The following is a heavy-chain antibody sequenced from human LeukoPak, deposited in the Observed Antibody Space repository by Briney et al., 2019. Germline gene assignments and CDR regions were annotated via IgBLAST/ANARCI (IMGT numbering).Heavy chain of an antibody. CDR2: INHSGRT. J-gene: IGHJ6*03. V-gene: IGHV4-34*01. D-gene: IGHD1-26*01. Sequence: SETLSLTCAVYGGSFSGYYWNWIRQPPGKGLEWIGEINHSGRTNYNPSLKSRVTISVDTSKNQFSLKLSSVTAADTAVYYCARGRGIVGVYYYYMDVWGEGTTVTVSS. CDR3: ARGRGIVGVYYYYMDV. CDR1: GGSFSGYY.